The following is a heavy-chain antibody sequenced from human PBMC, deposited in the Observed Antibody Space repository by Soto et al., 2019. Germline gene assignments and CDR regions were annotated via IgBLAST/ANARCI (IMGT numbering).Heavy chain of an antibody. CDR2: IFSNDEK. CDR1: GFSLSNARMG. V-gene: IGHV2-26*01. CDR3: ARILYSDTAMANWFDP. Sequence: QVTLKESGPVLVKPTETLTLTCTVSGFSLSNARMGVSWIRQPPGKALEWLAHIFSNDEKSYSTSLKSRLTISXXTXKXXVVLTMTNMDPVDTATYYCARILYSDTAMANWFDPWGQGTLVTVSS. J-gene: IGHJ5*02. D-gene: IGHD5-18*01.